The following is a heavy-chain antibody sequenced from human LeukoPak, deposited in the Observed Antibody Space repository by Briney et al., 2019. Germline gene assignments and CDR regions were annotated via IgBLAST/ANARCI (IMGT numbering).Heavy chain of an antibody. CDR1: GYTFTSYG. D-gene: IGHD4-23*01. Sequence: VASVKVSCKASGYTFTSYGISWVRQAPGQGLEWMGWISAYNGNTNYAQKLQGRVTMTTDTSTSTAYMELRSLRSDDTAVYYCARDSYRSSVVTPRGDYWGQGTLVTVSS. J-gene: IGHJ4*02. CDR3: ARDSYRSSVVTPRGDY. V-gene: IGHV1-18*01. CDR2: ISAYNGNT.